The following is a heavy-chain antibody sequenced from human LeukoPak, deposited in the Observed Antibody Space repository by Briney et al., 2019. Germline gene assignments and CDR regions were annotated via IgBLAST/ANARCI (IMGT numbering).Heavy chain of an antibody. J-gene: IGHJ4*02. V-gene: IGHV5-51*01. CDR2: IYPGGSAT. CDR1: GYSFTSYW. CDR3: ARGLHSGSYPGLFDY. D-gene: IGHD1-26*01. Sequence: GESLKICGKGSGYSFTSYWIGGGRQMPGKGLVWMGVIYPGGSATRYSPSFQGQVTISADKSISNAYLQWSSLKASDTAMYYCARGLHSGSYPGLFDYWGQGTLVTLSS.